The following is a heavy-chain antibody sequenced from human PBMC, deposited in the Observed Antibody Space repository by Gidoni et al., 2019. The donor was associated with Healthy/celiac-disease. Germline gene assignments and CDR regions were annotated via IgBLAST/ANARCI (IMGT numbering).Heavy chain of an antibody. J-gene: IGHJ4*02. CDR2: ISWNSGSI. CDR3: AKDIADSDTAMATGFDY. Sequence: EVQLVESGGGLVQPGRSLRLSCAASGFTFDDYAMHWVRQAPGKGLEWVSGISWNSGSIGYADSVKGRFTISRDNAKNSLYLQMNSLRAEDTALYYCAKDIADSDTAMATGFDYWGQGTLVTVSS. V-gene: IGHV3-9*01. CDR1: GFTFDDYA. D-gene: IGHD5-18*01.